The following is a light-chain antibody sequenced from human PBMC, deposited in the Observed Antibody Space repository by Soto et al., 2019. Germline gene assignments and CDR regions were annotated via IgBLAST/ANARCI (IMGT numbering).Light chain of an antibody. J-gene: IGKJ4*01. V-gene: IGKV3-15*01. CDR1: QSVSSSY. CDR3: QQYNNWPLT. CDR2: GAS. Sequence: IVLTQSPGTLSLPPGEIATLSCRASQSVSSSYLAWYQQKPGQAPRLLIYGASTRATGIPARFSGSGSGTEFTLTISSLQSEDFAVYYCQQYNNWPLTFGGGTKVDIK.